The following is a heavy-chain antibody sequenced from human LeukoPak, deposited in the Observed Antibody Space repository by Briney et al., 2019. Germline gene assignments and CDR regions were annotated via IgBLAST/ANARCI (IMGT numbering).Heavy chain of an antibody. Sequence: GGSLRLSCAASGFTFNSYSMNWVRQAPGKGLEWVSYISSTSSTIYYADSVKGRFTISRDNAKNSLYLQMNSLRAEDTAVYYCARGDYGDYTYYYGMDVWGQGTTVTVSS. D-gene: IGHD4-17*01. CDR1: GFTFNSYS. V-gene: IGHV3-48*04. CDR3: ARGDYGDYTYYYGMDV. J-gene: IGHJ6*02. CDR2: ISSTSSTI.